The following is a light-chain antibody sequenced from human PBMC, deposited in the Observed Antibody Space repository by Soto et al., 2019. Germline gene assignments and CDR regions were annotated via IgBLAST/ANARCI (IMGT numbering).Light chain of an antibody. CDR2: EVS. J-gene: IGLJ1*01. Sequence: QSVLTQPASVSGSPGQSITISCTGTSSDVGGYNYVSWYQQHPGKAPKLMIYEVSNRPSGVSNRFSGSKSGNTASLTISGLQAEDEDDYYCSSYTSSTTSYYVFGNGTKVTV. V-gene: IGLV2-14*01. CDR3: SSYTSSTTSYYV. CDR1: SSDVGGYNY.